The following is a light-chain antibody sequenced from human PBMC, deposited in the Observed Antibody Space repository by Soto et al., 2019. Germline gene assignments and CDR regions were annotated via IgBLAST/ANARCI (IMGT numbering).Light chain of an antibody. CDR2: GVS. CDR3: QQYNNWPPYN. J-gene: IGKJ2*01. V-gene: IGKV3-15*01. CDR1: QSISRN. Sequence: EIVMTHSPGTLSVSPWERATLSCSSSQSISRNLAWYQQKPGRAPRLLIYGVSTRATGIPARFSGSGSETEFTLTISSLQSEDFAVYYCQQYNNWPPYNFSQGTKVDIK.